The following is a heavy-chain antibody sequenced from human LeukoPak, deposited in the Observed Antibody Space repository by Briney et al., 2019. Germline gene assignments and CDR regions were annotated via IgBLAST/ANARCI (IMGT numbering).Heavy chain of an antibody. J-gene: IGHJ4*02. D-gene: IGHD6-13*01. CDR2: ISYDGSNK. V-gene: IGHV3-30-3*02. CDR3: AKERAVRAAGTHDY. Sequence: PGRSLRLSCAASGFTFSRYSMHWVRQAPGKGLELVAVISYDGSNKYYADSVKGRFTISRDNSKNTLYLQMNSLRAEDTAVYYCAKERAVRAAGTHDYWGQGTLVTVSS. CDR1: GFTFSRYS.